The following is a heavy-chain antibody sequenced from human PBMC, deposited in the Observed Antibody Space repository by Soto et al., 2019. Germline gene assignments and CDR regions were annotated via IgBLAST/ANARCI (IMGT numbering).Heavy chain of an antibody. D-gene: IGHD2-2*01. Sequence: SETLSLTCAVYGGSFSGYYWSWIRQPPGKGLEWIGEINHSGSTNYNPSLKSRVTISVDTSKNQLSLKLSSVTAADTAVYYCARALICSSTSCYGSFDIWGQGTVVTVSS. CDR2: INHSGST. V-gene: IGHV4-34*01. CDR1: GGSFSGYY. J-gene: IGHJ3*02. CDR3: ARALICSSTSCYGSFDI.